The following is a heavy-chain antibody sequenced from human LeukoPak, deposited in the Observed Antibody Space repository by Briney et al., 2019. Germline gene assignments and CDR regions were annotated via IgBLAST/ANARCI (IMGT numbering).Heavy chain of an antibody. D-gene: IGHD5-18*01. Sequence: SVKVSCKASGGTFSSYAISWVRQAPGQGREWMGGIIPLFGIANNAQKFQGRVTITADKSTSTAYRELSSLKSEDTAVNYCAMGDTAMTHAFDSFDVWGQGTMVTVSS. CDR3: AMGDTAMTHAFDSFDV. CDR1: GGTFSSYA. CDR2: IIPLFGIA. J-gene: IGHJ3*01. V-gene: IGHV1-69*17.